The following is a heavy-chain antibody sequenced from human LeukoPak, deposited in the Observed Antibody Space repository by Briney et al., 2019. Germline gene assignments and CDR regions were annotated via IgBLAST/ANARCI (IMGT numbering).Heavy chain of an antibody. CDR2: FDPEDGET. J-gene: IGHJ5*02. V-gene: IGHV1-24*01. CDR3: ATSGAIAARLRWFDP. D-gene: IGHD6-6*01. Sequence: ASVKVSCKVSGYTLTELSMHWVRQAPGKGLEWMGGFDPEDGETIYAQKFQGRVTMTEDTSTDTAYMEPSSLRSEDTAVYYCATSGAIAARLRWFDPWGQGTLVTVSS. CDR1: GYTLTELS.